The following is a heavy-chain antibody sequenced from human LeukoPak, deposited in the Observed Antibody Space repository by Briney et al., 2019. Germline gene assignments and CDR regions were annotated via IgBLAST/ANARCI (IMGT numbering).Heavy chain of an antibody. J-gene: IGHJ4*02. D-gene: IGHD4-23*01. Sequence: SETLSLTCTVSGGSISSGDYYWSWIRQPSGKGLEWIGYIYYSGSTYYNPSLKSRVTISVDTSKNQFSLKLSSVTAADTAVYYCAMTTVAYFDYWGQGTLVTVSS. CDR1: GGSISSGDYY. V-gene: IGHV4-30-4*01. CDR2: IYYSGST. CDR3: AMTTVAYFDY.